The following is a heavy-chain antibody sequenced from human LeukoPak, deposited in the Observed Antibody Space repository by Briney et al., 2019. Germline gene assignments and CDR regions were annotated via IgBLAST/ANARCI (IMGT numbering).Heavy chain of an antibody. V-gene: IGHV4-34*01. D-gene: IGHD4-17*01. J-gene: IGHJ4*02. CDR3: ARGTMTTVTYYFDY. Sequence: SETLSLTCAVYGGSFSGYYWGWIRQPPGKGLEWIGEINHSGSTNYSPSLKSRVTISVDTSKNQFSLKLSSVTAADTAVYYCARGTMTTVTYYFDYWGQGTLVTVSS. CDR2: INHSGST. CDR1: GGSFSGYY.